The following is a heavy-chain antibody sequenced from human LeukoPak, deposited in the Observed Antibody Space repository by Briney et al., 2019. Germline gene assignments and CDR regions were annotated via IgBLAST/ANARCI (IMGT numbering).Heavy chain of an antibody. CDR1: GFTFSTAW. D-gene: IGHD5-12*01. CDR3: TTDGYTGYAGY. Sequence: GSLRLSCAASGFTFSTAWMNWVRPAPGKGLEWVGHIKSNTDGVTTHYAAPVRGRFTISRDDSENTLYLEMDSLKTDDTAVYYCTTDGYTGYAGYWGQGTLVTVSS. J-gene: IGHJ4*02. V-gene: IGHV3-15*07. CDR2: IKSNTDGVTT.